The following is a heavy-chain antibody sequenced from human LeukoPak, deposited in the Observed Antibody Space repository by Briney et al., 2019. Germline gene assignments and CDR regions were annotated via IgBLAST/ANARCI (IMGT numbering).Heavy chain of an antibody. V-gene: IGHV4-31*11. J-gene: IGHJ4*02. CDR1: GGSFSGYY. Sequence: SETLSLTCAVYGGSFSGYYWSWIRQHPGKGLEWIGYIYYSGSTYYNPSLKSRVTISVDTSKNQFSLKLSSVTAADTAVYYCARSIVVVPAAIFYWGQGTLVTVSS. CDR3: ARSIVVVPAAIFY. CDR2: IYYSGST. D-gene: IGHD2-2*02.